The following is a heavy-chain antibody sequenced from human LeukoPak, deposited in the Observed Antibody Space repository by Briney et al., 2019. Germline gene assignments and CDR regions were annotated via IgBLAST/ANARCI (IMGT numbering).Heavy chain of an antibody. V-gene: IGHV3-21*01. CDR1: GFTFRSYS. CDR3: VRGTEYDILSGKNFGQFYFEY. Sequence: GGSLRLSCAASGFTFRSYSLNWVRQAPGKGREWGSSISSSGAYIYYADSVKGRFTISRDNGKDSLYLQMNSLRDEDTAVYYCVRGTEYDILSGKNFGQFYFEYWGQGTLVTVSS. CDR2: ISSSGAYI. D-gene: IGHD3-9*01. J-gene: IGHJ4*02.